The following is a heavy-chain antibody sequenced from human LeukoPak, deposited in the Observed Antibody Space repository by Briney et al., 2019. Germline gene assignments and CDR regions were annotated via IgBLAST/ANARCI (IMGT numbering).Heavy chain of an antibody. CDR2: INHSGST. CDR1: GGSISSSSYY. CDR3: ARGRAY. J-gene: IGHJ4*02. Sequence: SETLSLTCTVSGGSISSSSYYWGWIRQPPGKGLEWIREINHSGSTNYNPSLKSRVTISVDTSKNQFSLKLSSVTAADTAVYYCARGRAYWGQGTLVTVSS. V-gene: IGHV4-39*07.